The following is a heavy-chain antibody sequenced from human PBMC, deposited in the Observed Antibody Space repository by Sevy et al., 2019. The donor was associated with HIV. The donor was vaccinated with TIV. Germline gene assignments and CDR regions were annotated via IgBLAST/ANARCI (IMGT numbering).Heavy chain of an antibody. CDR2: ISYDGTNK. CDR1: GFAFRSYG. J-gene: IGHJ6*02. D-gene: IGHD6-19*01. Sequence: GGSLRLSCAASGFAFRSYGMHWVRQAPGKGLEWVVVISYDGTNKYDVDSVKGRFTISRDNSKNTLYLQMNSLRVEDTAVYYCARDLRGLVMDNNYYSMDDWGQRTTVTVSS. CDR3: ARDLRGLVMDNNYYSMDD. V-gene: IGHV3-30*03.